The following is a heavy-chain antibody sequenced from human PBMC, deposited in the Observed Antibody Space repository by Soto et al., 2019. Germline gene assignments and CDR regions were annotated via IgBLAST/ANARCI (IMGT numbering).Heavy chain of an antibody. CDR3: ARSSRWYSSSWYNRRAGHSFDY. CDR2: INHSGST. Sequence: QVQLQQWGAGLLKPSETLSLTCAVYGGSFSGYYWSWIRQPPGKGLEWIGEINHSGSTNYNPSLTSRVTISVDTSKNQFSLKLSSVTAADTAVYYCARSSRWYSSSWYNRRAGHSFDYWGQGTLVTVSS. J-gene: IGHJ4*02. CDR1: GGSFSGYY. D-gene: IGHD6-13*01. V-gene: IGHV4-34*01.